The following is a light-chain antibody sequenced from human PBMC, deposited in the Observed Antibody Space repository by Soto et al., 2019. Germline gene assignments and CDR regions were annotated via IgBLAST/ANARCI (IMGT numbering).Light chain of an antibody. CDR3: QQSYRIPRS. Sequence: DIQMTQSPSSLSASVGDRVTITCRASQRISSYLNWYQQKPGKAPNLLMYAASSLQSGVPSRFSGSVSGTDFTLTISSLQPEDFATYYCQQSYRIPRSFGQGTKLEIK. V-gene: IGKV1-39*01. CDR2: AAS. J-gene: IGKJ2*03. CDR1: QRISSY.